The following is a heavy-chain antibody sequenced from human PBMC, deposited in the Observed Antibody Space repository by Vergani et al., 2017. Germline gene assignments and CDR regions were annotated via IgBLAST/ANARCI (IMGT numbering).Heavy chain of an antibody. CDR1: GGSVRTSIGYY. Sequence: QLQESGPGLVKPSETLSLTCTVSGGSVRTSIGYYWTWIRQPAGKTLEWIGEIFSSGTTNYNPSFKNRVTMSVDTSKNQFSLKLNSVTAADTAVYYCARGSRAEGGSGPDKWGQGTLVTVSS. J-gene: IGHJ4*02. CDR3: ARGSRAEGGSGPDK. V-gene: IGHV4-61*10. D-gene: IGHD6-13*01. CDR2: IFSSGTT.